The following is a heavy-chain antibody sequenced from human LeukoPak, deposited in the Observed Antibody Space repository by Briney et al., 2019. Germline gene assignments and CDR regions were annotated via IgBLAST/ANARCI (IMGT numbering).Heavy chain of an antibody. CDR2: ISGSGDNT. CDR1: GFTFSSFV. D-gene: IGHD6-19*01. Sequence: QPGGSLRLSCTASGFTFSSFVMSWVRQAPGRGLEWVSSISGSGDNTYYADSVKGRFTISRDNSKNTLHLQMNSLRAEDTAVYYCAKVSRSSGLDWGQGTRVTVSS. V-gene: IGHV3-23*01. CDR3: AKVSRSSGLD. J-gene: IGHJ4*02.